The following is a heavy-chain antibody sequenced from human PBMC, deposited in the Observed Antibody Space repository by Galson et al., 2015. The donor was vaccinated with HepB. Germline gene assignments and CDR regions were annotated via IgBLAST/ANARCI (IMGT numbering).Heavy chain of an antibody. CDR3: ARGTDLGFCSGGTCRGRRFFYYYTMDA. CDR2: INPSGGGT. J-gene: IGHJ6*02. CDR1: GYSFTNYH. V-gene: IGHV1-46*01. D-gene: IGHD2-15*01. Sequence: SVKVSCKASGYSFTNYHMNWVRQAPGQGLEWVGIINPSGGGTSYAQNFQGRVIMTRDMSTRTVYMELSSLRSEDTAVYYCARGTDLGFCSGGTCRGRRFFYYYTMDAWGQGTTVTVSS.